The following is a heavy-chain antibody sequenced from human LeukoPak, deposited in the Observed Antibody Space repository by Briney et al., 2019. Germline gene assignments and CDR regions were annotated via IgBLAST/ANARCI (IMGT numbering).Heavy chain of an antibody. J-gene: IGHJ4*02. D-gene: IGHD5-24*01. CDR3: ARDYKYAFDN. CDR2: IGIDSGNT. V-gene: IGHV3-48*01. CDR1: GFTFSDYS. Sequence: GGSLRLSCAASGFTFSDYSMNWVRQAPGKGLEWISYIGIDSGNTNYADSVKGQFTISGDKAKNSLYLQMNSLRVEDTAVYYCARDYKYAFDNWGQGTLVTVSS.